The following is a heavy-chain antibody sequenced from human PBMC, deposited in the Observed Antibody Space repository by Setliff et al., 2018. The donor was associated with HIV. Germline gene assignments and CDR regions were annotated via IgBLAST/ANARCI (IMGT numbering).Heavy chain of an antibody. CDR2: IHHTGST. CDR1: GGSFSANY. D-gene: IGHD5-18*01. CDR3: ARADIYGYVDF. Sequence: SETLSLTCAVYGGSFSANYWTWIRQPPGEGLEWVGEIHHTGSTNYNPSLKSRVTISTDTSKKHFSLKVTSVTAADTAMYYCARADIYGYVDFWGQGTLVTVSS. V-gene: IGHV4-34*01. J-gene: IGHJ4*02.